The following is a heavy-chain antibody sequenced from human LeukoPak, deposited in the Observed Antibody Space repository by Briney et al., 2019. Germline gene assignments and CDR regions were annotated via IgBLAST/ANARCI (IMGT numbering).Heavy chain of an antibody. CDR2: IYQSGST. CDR1: GGSISRSYW. J-gene: IGHJ3*02. CDR3: ATYSGNDYDAFDI. D-gene: IGHD5-12*01. V-gene: IGHV4-4*02. Sequence: SETLSLTCAVSGGSISRSYWWSWVRQPPGKGLEWIGDIYQSGSTTYNPSLKSRLTISIDKSKNQFSLKLTSVTAADTAVYYCATYSGNDYDAFDIWGQGTMVTVSS.